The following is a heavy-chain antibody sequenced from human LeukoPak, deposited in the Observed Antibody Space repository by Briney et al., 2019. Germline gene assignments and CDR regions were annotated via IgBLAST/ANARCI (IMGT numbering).Heavy chain of an antibody. D-gene: IGHD3-16*01. V-gene: IGHV3-9*01. CDR2: ISWNSGSI. CDR1: GFTFDDYA. J-gene: IGHJ4*02. CDR3: ARDGFGTGSN. Sequence: GRSLRLSCAASGFTFDDYAMHWVRQAPGKGLEWVSGISWNSGSIGYADSVKGRFTISRDNAKNSLYLQMNSLRAEDTALYYCARDGFGTGSNWGQGTLVTVSS.